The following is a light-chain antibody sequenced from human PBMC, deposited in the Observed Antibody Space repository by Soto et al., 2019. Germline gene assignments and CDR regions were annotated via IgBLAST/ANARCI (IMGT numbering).Light chain of an antibody. Sequence: DIVMTQTPDSLAVSLGERATINCKSSQSVLYNSNNDSYLTGYQQKPGQSPRVLTYWASTRESGVPDRFSGSGSGTDFTLTISSLQAEDVAVYYCQQYYSTPRTFGQGTKVDIK. V-gene: IGKV4-1*01. J-gene: IGKJ1*01. CDR3: QQYYSTPRT. CDR2: WAS. CDR1: QSVLYNSNNDSY.